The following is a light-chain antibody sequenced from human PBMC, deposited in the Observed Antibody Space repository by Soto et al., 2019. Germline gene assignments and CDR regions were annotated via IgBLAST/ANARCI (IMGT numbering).Light chain of an antibody. CDR2: DVS. CDR3: SSYTSSSTVV. J-gene: IGLJ3*02. V-gene: IGLV2-14*03. CDR1: SSDVGSYNY. Sequence: QSALTQTASVSGSPGQSITISCTGTSSDVGSYNYVSWYQQHPGKAPKLMIYDVSHRPSGVSNRLSGSKSGNTASLTISGLQAEDEADYYCSSYTSSSTVVFGGGTKLTVL.